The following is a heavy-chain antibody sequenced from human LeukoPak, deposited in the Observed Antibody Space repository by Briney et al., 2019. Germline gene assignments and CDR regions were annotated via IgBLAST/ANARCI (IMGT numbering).Heavy chain of an antibody. CDR1: GGSISSSGYF. V-gene: IGHV4-39*02. D-gene: IGHD2-2*01. CDR3: AREGLPGLCTSTSCYAVFDP. J-gene: IGHJ5*02. Sequence: KPSETLSLTCAVSGGSISSSGYFWGWIRQSPGNGLEWIGSLSFGGSTYYNPSLKSRVTISGDTAKNHVSLKLISVSAAGTAVYYCAREGLPGLCTSTSCYAVFDPWGQGTLVTVSS. CDR2: LSFGGST.